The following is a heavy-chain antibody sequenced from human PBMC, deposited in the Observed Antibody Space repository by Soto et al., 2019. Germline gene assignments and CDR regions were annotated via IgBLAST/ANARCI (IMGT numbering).Heavy chain of an antibody. CDR3: ARMSSGYYFSGFDF. Sequence: GGSLRLSCAASGFTFSTYAMTWVRQAPGKGLEWVSGISGSGGSTYYADSVKGRFTISRDNAKNTLYLQMNSLRAEDTAVYYCARMSSGYYFSGFDFWGQGTLVTLSS. V-gene: IGHV3-23*01. CDR1: GFTFSTYA. CDR2: ISGSGGST. J-gene: IGHJ4*02. D-gene: IGHD3-22*01.